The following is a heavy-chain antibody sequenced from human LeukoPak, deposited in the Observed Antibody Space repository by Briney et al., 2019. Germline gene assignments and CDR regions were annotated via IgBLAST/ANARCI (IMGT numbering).Heavy chain of an antibody. CDR2: ISSDGSII. D-gene: IGHD6-13*01. CDR3: ARIAVDAAGNNC. Sequence: GGSLRLSCTASGFTISNYWMHWVRQAPGKGLVWVSHISSDGSIINYADSVKGRFTISRDNAKNTLFLQMNSLRVEDTAVYYCARIAVDAAGNNCWGQGTLVTVSS. J-gene: IGHJ4*02. CDR1: GFTISNYW. V-gene: IGHV3-74*01.